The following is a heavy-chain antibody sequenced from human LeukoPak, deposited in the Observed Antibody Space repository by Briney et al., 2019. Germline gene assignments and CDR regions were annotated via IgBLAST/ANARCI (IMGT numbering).Heavy chain of an antibody. CDR3: ARNGNIAVAVY. Sequence: ASVKVSCKASGYTFTSYGMNWVRQAPGRGLEWMGWINTNTGNPTYAQGFTGRFVFSLDTSVSTAYLQISSLKAEDTAVYYCARNGNIAVAVYWGQGTLVTVSS. CDR1: GYTFTSYG. V-gene: IGHV7-4-1*02. J-gene: IGHJ4*02. CDR2: INTNTGNP. D-gene: IGHD6-19*01.